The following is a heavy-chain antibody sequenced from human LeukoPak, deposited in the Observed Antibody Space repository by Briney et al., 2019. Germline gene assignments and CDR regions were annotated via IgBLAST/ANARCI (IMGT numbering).Heavy chain of an antibody. CDR3: ARVSSSGEWGLYYFDY. J-gene: IGHJ4*02. CDR2: TRNKANSYTT. Sequence: GGPLRLSCAASGFTFSDHYMDWVRQAPGKGLEWVGRTRNKANSYTTEYAASVKGRFTISRDDSKNSLYLQMNSLKTEDTAVYYCARVSSSGEWGLYYFDYWGQGTLVTVSS. D-gene: IGHD3-16*01. CDR1: GFTFSDHY. V-gene: IGHV3-72*01.